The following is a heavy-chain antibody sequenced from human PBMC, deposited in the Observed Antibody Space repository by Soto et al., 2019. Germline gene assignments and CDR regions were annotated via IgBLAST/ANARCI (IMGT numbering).Heavy chain of an antibody. CDR1: GGSISSYY. CDR2: IHYSGST. CDR3: ASLTGGSYYVDY. J-gene: IGHJ4*02. V-gene: IGHV4-59*01. Sequence: SATLSLTCTVSGGSISSYYWSWIPQPPGKVLEWSGYIHYSGSTNYDPSLKSRVTISVDTSKNQFSLKLSSVTAADTAVEYCASLTGGSYYVDYWGQGTLVNVS. D-gene: IGHD7-27*01.